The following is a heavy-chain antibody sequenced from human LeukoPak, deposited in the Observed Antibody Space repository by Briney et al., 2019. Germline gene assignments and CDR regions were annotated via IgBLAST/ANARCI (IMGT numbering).Heavy chain of an antibody. CDR2: IRYDGSNK. V-gene: IGHV3-30*02. D-gene: IGHD5-12*01. CDR1: GFTFSRYG. Sequence: GGSLRLSCAASGFTFSRYGMHWVRQAPGKGLEWVAFIRYDGSNKYYADSVKGRFTISRDNSKNTLYLQMNSLRAEDTAVYYCAKDLIVATIGCFDYWGQGTLVTVSS. J-gene: IGHJ4*02. CDR3: AKDLIVATIGCFDY.